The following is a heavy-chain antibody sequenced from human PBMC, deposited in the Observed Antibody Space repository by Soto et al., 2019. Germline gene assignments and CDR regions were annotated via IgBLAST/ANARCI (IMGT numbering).Heavy chain of an antibody. D-gene: IGHD3-22*01. CDR3: VKDDYYDSSDIAPDAFDI. CDR1: GFTFSSYA. CDR2: ISSNGGST. V-gene: IGHV3-64D*06. Sequence: PGGSLRLSCSASGFTFSSYAMHWVRQAPGKGLEYVSAISSNGGSTYYADSVKGRFTISRDNSKNTLYLQMSSLRAEDTAVYYCVKDDYYDSSDIAPDAFDIWGQGTMVTVSS. J-gene: IGHJ3*02.